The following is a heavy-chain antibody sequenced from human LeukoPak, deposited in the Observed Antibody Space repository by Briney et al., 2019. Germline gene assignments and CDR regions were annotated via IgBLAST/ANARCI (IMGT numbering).Heavy chain of an antibody. D-gene: IGHD3-16*02. CDR1: GYTFTSYG. CDR2: ISAYNGNT. CDR3: ARAGGYVWGSYRPFDY. V-gene: IGHV1-18*01. Sequence: ASVKVSCKASGYTFTSYGISWVRQAPGQGLEWMGWISAYNGNTNYAQKLQGRVTMTADTSTRTAYMELRSLRSDDTAVYFCARAGGYVWGSYRPFDYWGQGTLVTVSS. J-gene: IGHJ4*02.